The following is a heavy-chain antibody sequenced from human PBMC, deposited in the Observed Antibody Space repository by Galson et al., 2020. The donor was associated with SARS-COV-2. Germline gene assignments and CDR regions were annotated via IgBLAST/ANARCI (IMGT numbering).Heavy chain of an antibody. CDR2: IDWDDDK. CDR3: ARIRPKAVGTTYWYFDL. CDR1: GFSLSTSGMC. D-gene: IGHD6-13*01. Sequence: ESGPTLVKPTQTLTLTCTFSGFSLSTSGMCVSWIRQPPGKALEWLARIDWDDDKFYSTSLKTRLTISKDTSKNQVVLTMTNMYPVDTATYYCARIRPKAVGTTYWYFDLWGRGTLVTVSS. J-gene: IGHJ2*01. V-gene: IGHV2-70*17.